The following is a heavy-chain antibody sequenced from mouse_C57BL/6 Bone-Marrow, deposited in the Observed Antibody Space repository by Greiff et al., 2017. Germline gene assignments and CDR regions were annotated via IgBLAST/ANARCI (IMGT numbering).Heavy chain of an antibody. J-gene: IGHJ3*01. CDR1: GFTFSSYA. CDR2: ISDGGSYT. D-gene: IGHD2-3*01. Sequence: EVQRVESGGGLVKPGGSLKLSCAASGFTFSSYAMSWVRQTPEQRLEWVATISDGGSYTYYPDNVKGRFTISRDNAKNNLYLQMSHLKSEDTAMYYCARDVPIYDGYYTWFAYWGQGTLVTVSA. V-gene: IGHV5-4*01. CDR3: ARDVPIYDGYYTWFAY.